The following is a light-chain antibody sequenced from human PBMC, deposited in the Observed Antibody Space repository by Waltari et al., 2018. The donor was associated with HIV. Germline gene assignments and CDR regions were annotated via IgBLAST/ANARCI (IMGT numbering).Light chain of an antibody. J-gene: IGKJ1*01. CDR2: AAS. CDR1: QAVATL. CDR3: QQAYDFPPT. V-gene: IGKV1-12*01. Sequence: DIQMTPSPSSVSASVGDRVTITCRARQAVATLVAWTQQRPGEGPRLLIYAASALQTGVPSRFSGDGSETDFTLTISNLQPEDVATYYCQQAYDFPPTFGQGTKVE.